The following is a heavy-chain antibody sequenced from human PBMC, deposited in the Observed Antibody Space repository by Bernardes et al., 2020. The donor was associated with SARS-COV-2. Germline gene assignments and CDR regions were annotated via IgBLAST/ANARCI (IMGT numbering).Heavy chain of an antibody. D-gene: IGHD3-10*01. CDR2: IDTSDSHI. V-gene: IGHV5-10-1*01. J-gene: IGHJ6*02. Sequence: GESLKISCQVSTYSSSGHWINWVRQRPGKGLEWMGRIDTSDSHINYNPPFQGHVTISTDKSLRTVYLLWTSLKASDTATYYCARQGWEFFDNTGFIKARFRKDDGLDVWGQGTTVTVSS. CDR3: ARQGWEFFDNTGFIKARFRKDDGLDV. CDR1: TYSSSGHW.